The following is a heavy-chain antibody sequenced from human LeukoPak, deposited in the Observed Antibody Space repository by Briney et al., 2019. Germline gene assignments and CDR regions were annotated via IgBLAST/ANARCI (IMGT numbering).Heavy chain of an antibody. Sequence: SETLSLTCTASGGSISSSSYYWGWIRQPPGKGLEWFGTIYYSGSTYYNPSLKSRVTMSIDTPKNQFPLKLSSVTAADTAVYYCARQGSGNYLSPVNYWGQGTLVTVSS. CDR2: IYYSGST. CDR3: ARQGSGNYLSPVNY. CDR1: GGSISSSSYY. J-gene: IGHJ4*02. V-gene: IGHV4-39*01. D-gene: IGHD1-26*01.